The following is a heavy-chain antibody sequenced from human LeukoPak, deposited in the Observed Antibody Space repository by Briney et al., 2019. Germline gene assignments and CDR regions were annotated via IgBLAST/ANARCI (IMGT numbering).Heavy chain of an antibody. D-gene: IGHD5-24*01. Sequence: SVKVSCKASGGTFSSYAISWVRQAPGQGLEWMGGIIPIFGTANYAQKFQGRVTITTDESTSTAYMELSSLRSEDTAVYYCARVVEMATINWFDPWGQGTLVTVSP. CDR2: IIPIFGTA. V-gene: IGHV1-69*05. CDR3: ARVVEMATINWFDP. J-gene: IGHJ5*02. CDR1: GGTFSSYA.